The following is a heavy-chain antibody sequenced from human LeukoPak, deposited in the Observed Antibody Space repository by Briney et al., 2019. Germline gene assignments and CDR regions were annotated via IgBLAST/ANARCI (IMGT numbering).Heavy chain of an antibody. CDR3: AREEVLEMATQRGGWFDP. D-gene: IGHD5-24*01. Sequence: SSDNVSYKPSVCTFNNYSIIWVRQAPRQALEWMGGVIPIFGTANYAQQFQGSVTITTDESTSTAYMELSSLRSEDTAVYYCAREEVLEMATQRGGWFDPWGQGTLVTVSS. CDR2: VIPIFGTA. CDR1: VCTFNNYS. J-gene: IGHJ5*02. V-gene: IGHV1-69*05.